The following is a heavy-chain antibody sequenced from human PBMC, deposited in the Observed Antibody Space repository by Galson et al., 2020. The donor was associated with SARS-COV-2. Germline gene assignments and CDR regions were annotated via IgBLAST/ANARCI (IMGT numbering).Heavy chain of an antibody. V-gene: IGHV1-8*01. J-gene: IGHJ5*02. D-gene: IGHD4-17*01. CDR1: GYTFTNYE. CDR2: MNPNSGNT. CDR3: ARSYDDFATWFDP. Sequence: ASVKVSCKASGYTFTNYEINWVRQAPGQGLEWMGWMNPNSGNTGYAQKFQGRVTMTRTTSISTAYTELNSLTSEDTAVYYCARSYDDFATWFDPWGQGTLVTVSS.